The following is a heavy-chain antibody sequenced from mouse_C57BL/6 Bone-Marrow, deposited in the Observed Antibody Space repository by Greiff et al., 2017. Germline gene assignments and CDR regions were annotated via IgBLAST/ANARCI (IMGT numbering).Heavy chain of an antibody. D-gene: IGHD1-1*01. J-gene: IGHJ1*03. V-gene: IGHV1-85*01. Sequence: QVQLKESGPELVKPGASVKLSCKASGYTFTSYDINWVKQRPGQGLEWIGWIYPRDGSTKYNEKFKGKATLTVDTSSSTAYMELHSLTSEDSAVYFCARFEFDASSGDWDFYVWGTGTTVPVSS. CDR3: ARFEFDASSGDWDFYV. CDR1: GYTFTSYD. CDR2: IYPRDGST.